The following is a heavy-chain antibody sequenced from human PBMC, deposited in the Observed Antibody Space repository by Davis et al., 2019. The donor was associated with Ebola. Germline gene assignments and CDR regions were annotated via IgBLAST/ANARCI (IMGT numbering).Heavy chain of an antibody. CDR1: GFTFSSYS. J-gene: IGHJ3*02. V-gene: IGHV3-30*03. CDR2: ISYDGSNK. D-gene: IGHD6-13*01. CDR3: RGGSSSLSAFDI. Sequence: GGSLRLSCAASGFTFSSYSMNWVRQAPGKGLEWVAVISYDGSNKYYADSVKGRFTISRDNSKNTLYLQMNSLRAEDTAVYYCRGGSSSLSAFDIWGQGTMVTVSS.